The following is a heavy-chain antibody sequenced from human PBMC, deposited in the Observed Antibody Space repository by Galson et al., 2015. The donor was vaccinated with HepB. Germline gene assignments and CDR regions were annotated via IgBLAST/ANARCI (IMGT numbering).Heavy chain of an antibody. CDR1: GGSISSYY. CDR2: IYYGGVT. D-gene: IGHD6-13*01. CDR3: AREAGGSTWSNEYFQH. V-gene: IGHV4-59*01. J-gene: IGHJ1*01. Sequence: ETLSLTCTVSGGSISSYYWSWIRQPPGKGLEWIGYIYYGGVTNYNPSLKSRVTLSVDTSKNHFSLKLSSVTAADTAVYYCAREAGGSTWSNEYFQHWGRGTLVTVSS.